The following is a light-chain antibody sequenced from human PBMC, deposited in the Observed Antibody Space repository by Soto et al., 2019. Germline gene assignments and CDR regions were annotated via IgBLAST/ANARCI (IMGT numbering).Light chain of an antibody. CDR1: QGISSY. CDR3: QQYHSWPPT. J-gene: IGKJ1*01. V-gene: IGKV1-8*01. CDR2: AAS. Sequence: AIRVNKSPSAVSAYTGDRVTITCRASQGISSYLAWYQQKPGKAPKLLIYAASTLQSGVPSRFSGSGSGTDFTLTISSLQSEDFAVYYCQQYHSWPPTFGQGTNVDIK.